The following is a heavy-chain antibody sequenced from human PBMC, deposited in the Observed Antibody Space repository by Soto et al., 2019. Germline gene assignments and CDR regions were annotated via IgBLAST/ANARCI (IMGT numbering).Heavy chain of an antibody. V-gene: IGHV3-33*01. CDR2: IWYDGSNK. Sequence: GGSLRLSCAASGFTFSSYGMHWVRQAPGKGLEWVAVIWYDGSNKYYADSVKGRFIISRDNSKNTLYLQMNSLRAEDTAVYYCARDGLSGSSYYFDYWGQGTLVTVSS. J-gene: IGHJ4*02. CDR3: ARDGLSGSSYYFDY. D-gene: IGHD1-26*01. CDR1: GFTFSSYG.